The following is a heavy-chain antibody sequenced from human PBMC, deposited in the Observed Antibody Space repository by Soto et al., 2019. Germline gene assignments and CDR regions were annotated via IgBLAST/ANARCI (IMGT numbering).Heavy chain of an antibody. CDR1: GGSISSGGYY. V-gene: IGHV4-31*03. CDR2: IYYRGRT. Sequence: QVQLQESGPGLVKPSQTLSLTCTVSGGSISSGGYYWSWIPQHPGKGLEWIGSIYYRGRTYYNTSLRSRVTISVDTSKNQCSLKLSSVTAADTAVYYCARGVLHWGHVTLVTVSS. D-gene: IGHD3-16*01. J-gene: IGHJ4*01. CDR3: ARGVLH.